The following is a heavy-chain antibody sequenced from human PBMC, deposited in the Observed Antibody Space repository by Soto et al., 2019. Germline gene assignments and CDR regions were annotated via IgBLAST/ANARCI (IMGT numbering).Heavy chain of an antibody. Sequence: SETLSLTCNVSGGSISRYYWRCIRQPPGKGLEWIGCIYYRGSTNYNPSLKSRVTISVDTSKNQFSLKLSSVTAADTAVYYCARASSPPYYYGMDVWGQGTTVTVSS. CDR3: ARASSPPYYYGMDV. CDR2: IYYRGST. CDR1: GGSISRYY. V-gene: IGHV4-59*01. D-gene: IGHD6-6*01. J-gene: IGHJ6*02.